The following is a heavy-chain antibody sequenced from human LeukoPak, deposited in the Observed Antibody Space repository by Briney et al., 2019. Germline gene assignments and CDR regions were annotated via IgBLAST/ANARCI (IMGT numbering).Heavy chain of an antibody. Sequence: ASVKVSCKASGGTFSSYAISWVRQAPGQGLEWMGGIIPIFGTANYAQKFQGRVTITADESTSTAYMELSSLRSEDTAVYYCAQSGGDTVTRFDYWGQGTLVTVSP. D-gene: IGHD4-11*01. CDR3: AQSGGDTVTRFDY. V-gene: IGHV1-69*13. CDR2: IIPIFGTA. CDR1: GGTFSSYA. J-gene: IGHJ4*02.